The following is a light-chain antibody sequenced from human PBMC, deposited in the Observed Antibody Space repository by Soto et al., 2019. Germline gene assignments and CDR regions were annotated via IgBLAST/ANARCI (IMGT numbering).Light chain of an antibody. V-gene: IGLV2-23*01. J-gene: IGLJ2*01. CDR3: CSYAGSGTLV. CDR2: SGT. Sequence: QSALTQPASVSGSPGQSITISCTGTSSDVGSYNLVSWYQQHPDKAPKLLISSGTNRPSGVSNRFSGSRSGNTASLTISGLQAEDEADYYCCSYAGSGTLVFGGGTKLTVL. CDR1: SSDVGSYNL.